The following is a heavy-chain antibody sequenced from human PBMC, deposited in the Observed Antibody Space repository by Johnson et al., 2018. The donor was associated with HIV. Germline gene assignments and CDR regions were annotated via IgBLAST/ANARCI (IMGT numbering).Heavy chain of an antibody. V-gene: IGHV3-20*04. D-gene: IGHD5-18*01. CDR2: INWNGGST. CDR3: ARHEYSYVFDAFDI. CDR1: GFTFDDYG. Sequence: VQLVESGGGLIQPGGSLRLSCAASGFTFDDYGMSWVRQAPGKGLEWVSGINWNGGSTGYADSVKGRFTISRDNAKNSLYLQMNSLRAEDTALYYCARHEYSYVFDAFDIWGQGTVVTVSS. J-gene: IGHJ3*02.